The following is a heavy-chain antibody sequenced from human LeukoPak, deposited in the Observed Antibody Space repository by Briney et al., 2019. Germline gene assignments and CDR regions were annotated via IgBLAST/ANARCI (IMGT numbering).Heavy chain of an antibody. V-gene: IGHV5-51*07. D-gene: IGHD1-1*01. CDR1: GYSFTTYW. J-gene: IGHJ6*03. Sequence: GESLKISCKGSGYSFTTYWVGWVHRMPGKGLEWMGMIYPDDSDTRYSPSFQGQVTISADKSISTAYLQWSSLKASDTAIYYCSRRGNRTGSPFPYSHVDFWGKGTPVTVSS. CDR2: IYPDDSDT. CDR3: SRRGNRTGSPFPYSHVDF.